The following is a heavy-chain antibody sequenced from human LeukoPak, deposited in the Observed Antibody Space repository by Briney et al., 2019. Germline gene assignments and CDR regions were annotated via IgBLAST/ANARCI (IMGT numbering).Heavy chain of an antibody. CDR3: ARDIPHYYDSSGNYFDY. D-gene: IGHD3-22*01. J-gene: IGHJ4*02. V-gene: IGHV1-18*01. Sequence: GASVKVSCKASGYTFTSYGISWVRQAPGQGLEWMGWISAYNGNTNYAQKVQDRVTMTRDTSTSTAYMELRSLRSDGTAVYYCARDIPHYYDSSGNYFDYWGQGTLVTVSS. CDR2: ISAYNGNT. CDR1: GYTFTSYG.